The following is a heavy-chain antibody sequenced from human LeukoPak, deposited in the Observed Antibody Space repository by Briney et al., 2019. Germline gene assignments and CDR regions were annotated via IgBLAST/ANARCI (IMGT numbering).Heavy chain of an antibody. CDR3: ARDESGITMVRGVIISTLYYYYYMDV. J-gene: IGHJ6*03. CDR1: GGSISSGGYY. D-gene: IGHD3-10*01. V-gene: IGHV4-61*02. CDR2: IYTSGST. Sequence: SETLSLTCTVSGGSISSGGYYWSWIRQPAGKGLEWIGRIYTSGSTNYNPSLKSRVTMSVDTSKNQFSLKLSSVTAADTAVYYCARDESGITMVRGVIISTLYYYYYMDVWGKGTTVTVSS.